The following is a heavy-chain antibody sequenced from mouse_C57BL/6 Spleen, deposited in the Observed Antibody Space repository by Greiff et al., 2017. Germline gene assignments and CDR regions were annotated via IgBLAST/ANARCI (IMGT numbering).Heavy chain of an antibody. D-gene: IGHD1-1*01. J-gene: IGHJ2*01. V-gene: IGHV1-82*01. CDR2: IYPGDGDT. CDR1: GYAFSSSW. Sequence: VQGVESGPELVKPGASVKISCKASGYAFSSSWMNWVKQRPGKGLEWIGRIYPGDGDTNYNGKFKGKATLTADKSSSTAYMQLSSLTSEDSAVYFCARDTTVVSDYWGQGTTRTVSS. CDR3: ARDTTVVSDY.